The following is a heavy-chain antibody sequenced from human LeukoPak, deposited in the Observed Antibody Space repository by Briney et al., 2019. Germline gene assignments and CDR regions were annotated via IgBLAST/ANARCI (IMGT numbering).Heavy chain of an antibody. Sequence: GASVKVSCKASGGTFSRYSISWVRQAPGQGLEWMGGIIPIFGTANYAQKFQGRVTITADESTSTAYMELSSLRSEDTAVYYCARVARKAVAGLYFDYWGQGTLVTVSS. D-gene: IGHD6-19*01. V-gene: IGHV1-69*13. J-gene: IGHJ4*02. CDR2: IIPIFGTA. CDR3: ARVARKAVAGLYFDY. CDR1: GGTFSRYS.